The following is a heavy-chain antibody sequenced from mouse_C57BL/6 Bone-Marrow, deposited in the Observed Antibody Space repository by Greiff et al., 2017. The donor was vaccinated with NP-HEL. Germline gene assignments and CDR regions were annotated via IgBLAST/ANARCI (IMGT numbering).Heavy chain of an antibody. J-gene: IGHJ3*01. CDR3: ASDFFAY. CDR2: ISYDGSN. CDR1: GYSITSGYY. Sequence: VQLKESGPGLVKPSQSLSLTCSVTGYSITSGYYWNWIRQFPGNKLEWMGYISYDGSNNYNPSLKNRISITRDTSKNQFFLKLNAVTTGDTATYYCASDFFAYWGQGTLVTVSA. V-gene: IGHV3-6*01. D-gene: IGHD2-4*01.